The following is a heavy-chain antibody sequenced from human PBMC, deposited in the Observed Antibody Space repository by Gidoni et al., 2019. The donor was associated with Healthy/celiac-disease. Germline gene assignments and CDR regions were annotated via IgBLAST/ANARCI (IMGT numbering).Heavy chain of an antibody. CDR2: IYTSGST. V-gene: IGHV4-61*02. J-gene: IGHJ5*02. Sequence: QVQLQESGPGLVKPSQTLSLTCTVSGASISRGSYYWSWIRQPAGKGLEWIGRIYTSGSTNYNPSLKSRVTISVDTSKNQFSSQLSSVTAADTAVYYCARAYYDFWSGYPPGWFDPWGQGTLVTVSS. CDR1: GASISRGSYY. CDR3: ARAYYDFWSGYPPGWFDP. D-gene: IGHD3-3*01.